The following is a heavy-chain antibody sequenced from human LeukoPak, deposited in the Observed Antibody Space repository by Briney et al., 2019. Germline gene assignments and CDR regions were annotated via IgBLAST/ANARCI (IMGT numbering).Heavy chain of an antibody. Sequence: PSETLSLTCAVYVGSFSDYYWTWIRQSPERGLEWIGEINDSGNTHYNPSLKSRVVISIDTSKNQFSLNLSPVTAADTAIYFCARGDPSSSTYDSWGQGSLVTVSS. D-gene: IGHD2-15*01. V-gene: IGHV4-34*01. CDR2: INDSGNT. J-gene: IGHJ4*02. CDR3: ARGDPSSSTYDS. CDR1: VGSFSDYY.